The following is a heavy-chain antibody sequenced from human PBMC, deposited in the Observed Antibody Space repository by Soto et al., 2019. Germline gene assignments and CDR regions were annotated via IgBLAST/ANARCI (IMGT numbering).Heavy chain of an antibody. CDR3: ASHRRDSSGYWYYFDY. D-gene: IGHD3-22*01. V-gene: IGHV3-21*01. Sequence: EVQLVESGGGLVKPGGSLRLSCAASGFTFSSYSMNWVRQAPGKGLEWVSSISSSSSYIYYADSVKGRLTISRDNAKSALYLRMNSLRGEDTAVYYCASHRRDSSGYWYYFDYWGQGPLVTVSS. CDR2: ISSSSSYI. J-gene: IGHJ4*02. CDR1: GFTFSSYS.